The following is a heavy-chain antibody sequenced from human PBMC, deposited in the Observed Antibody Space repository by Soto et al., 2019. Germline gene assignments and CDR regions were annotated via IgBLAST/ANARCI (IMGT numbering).Heavy chain of an antibody. D-gene: IGHD6-6*01. CDR1: GFTFSNAW. J-gene: IGHJ4*02. CDR2: IKSKTDGGTT. Sequence: EVQLVESGGGLVKPGGYLRLSCAASGFTFSNAWMNWVRQAPGKGLEWAGRIKSKTDGGTTDYAAPVKGRFTISRDDSKNTLYLQMNSLKTEDTAVYYCTALEYSSSPDYWGQGTLVTVSS. CDR3: TALEYSSSPDY. V-gene: IGHV3-15*07.